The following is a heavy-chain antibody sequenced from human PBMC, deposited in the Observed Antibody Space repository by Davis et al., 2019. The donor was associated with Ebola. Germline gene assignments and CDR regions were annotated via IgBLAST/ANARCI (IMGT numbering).Heavy chain of an antibody. CDR2: IKSKTDGGTT. J-gene: IGHJ4*02. V-gene: IGHV3-15*01. CDR3: TTVSYGYYDSSGYYFQASDY. CDR1: GFTFGDYA. D-gene: IGHD3-22*01. Sequence: GESLKISCPASGFTFGDYAMSWVRQAPGKGLEWVGRIKSKTDGGTTDYAAPVKGRFTISRDDSKNTLYLQMNSLKTEDTAVYYCTTVSYGYYDSSGYYFQASDYWGQGTLVTVSS.